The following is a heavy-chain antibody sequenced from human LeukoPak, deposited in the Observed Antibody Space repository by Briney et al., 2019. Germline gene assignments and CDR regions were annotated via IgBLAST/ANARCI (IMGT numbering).Heavy chain of an antibody. CDR3: ARSTVVGATIGDH. V-gene: IGHV1-2*06. CDR2: INPNSGGT. J-gene: IGHJ4*02. CDR1: GYTFTGDY. Sequence: ASVKVSCKASGYTFTGDYMHWLRQAPGQGLEWLGRINPNSGGTSYAHKFLGRVTMTRDTSISTAYMELTRLTSDDTAMYYCARSTVVGATIGDHWGQGTLVTVSS. D-gene: IGHD1-26*01.